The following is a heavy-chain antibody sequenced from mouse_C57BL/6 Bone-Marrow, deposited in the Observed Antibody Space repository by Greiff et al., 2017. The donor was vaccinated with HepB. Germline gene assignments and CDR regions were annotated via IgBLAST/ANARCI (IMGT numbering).Heavy chain of an antibody. Sequence: QVQLQHPGAELVRPGSSVKLSCKASGYTFTSYWMDWVKQRPGQGLEWIGNIYPSDSETHYNQKFKDKATLTVDKSSSTAYMQLSSLTSEDSAVYYCARSGYGYDEGNYYALDYWGQGTSVTVSS. D-gene: IGHD2-2*01. CDR2: IYPSDSET. CDR3: ARSGYGYDEGNYYALDY. CDR1: GYTFTSYW. V-gene: IGHV1-61*01. J-gene: IGHJ4*01.